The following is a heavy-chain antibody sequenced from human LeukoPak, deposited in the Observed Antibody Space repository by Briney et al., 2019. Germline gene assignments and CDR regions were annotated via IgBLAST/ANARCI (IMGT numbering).Heavy chain of an antibody. V-gene: IGHV3-33*01. CDR2: IWYDGSNK. J-gene: IGHJ3*02. Sequence: GGSLRLACAASGFTFSRYSMHWVRQAPGKGLEWVALIWYDGSNKDHADSVKGRFTISRDNSKNTLYLQMNSLRADDTAVYYCARQGNFGSGSYYIDAFDIWGQGTMVTVSS. CDR1: GFTFSRYS. CDR3: ARQGNFGSGSYYIDAFDI. D-gene: IGHD3-10*01.